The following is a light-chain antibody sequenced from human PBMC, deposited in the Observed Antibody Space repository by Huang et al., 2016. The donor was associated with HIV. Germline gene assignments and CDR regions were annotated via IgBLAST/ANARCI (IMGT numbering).Light chain of an antibody. CDR2: GAS. V-gene: IGKV3D-15*01. CDR1: KSVGSN. CDR3: QQYNNWPPLT. Sequence: EIVMTQSPATLSVSPGERATLSCWASKSVGSNLAWYQQKPGQAPRLLIYGASTRATGIPARFSGSGSGTEFTLTINSLQSEDFAVYYCQQYNNWPPLTFGGGTKVEIK. J-gene: IGKJ4*01.